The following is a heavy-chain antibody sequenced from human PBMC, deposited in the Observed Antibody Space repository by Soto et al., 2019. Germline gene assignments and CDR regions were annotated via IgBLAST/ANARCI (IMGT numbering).Heavy chain of an antibody. V-gene: IGHV1-18*01. CDR1: GYTFTSYG. D-gene: IGHD3-22*01. Sequence: GASVKVSCKASGYTFTSYGISWVRQAPGQGLEWMGWISAYNGNTNYAQKLQGRVTMTTDTSTSTAYMELRSLRSDDTAVYYCARDLGILDYYDSSGYYRRFDYWGQGTLVTVS. CDR2: ISAYNGNT. J-gene: IGHJ4*02. CDR3: ARDLGILDYYDSSGYYRRFDY.